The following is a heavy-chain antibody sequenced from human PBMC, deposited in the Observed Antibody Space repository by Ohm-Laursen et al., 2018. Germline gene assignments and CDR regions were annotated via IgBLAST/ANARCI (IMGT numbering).Heavy chain of an antibody. CDR2: IYYSGST. Sequence: SQTLSLTCSVSGGSISSGGYYWSWIRQHPGKGLEWIGYIYYSGSTYYNPSLKSRVTISVDTSKNQFSLKLSSVTAADTAVYYCARILAYCGGDCHAPFDYWGQGTLVTVSS. V-gene: IGHV4-31*03. D-gene: IGHD2-21*02. CDR1: GGSISSGGYY. CDR3: ARILAYCGGDCHAPFDY. J-gene: IGHJ4*02.